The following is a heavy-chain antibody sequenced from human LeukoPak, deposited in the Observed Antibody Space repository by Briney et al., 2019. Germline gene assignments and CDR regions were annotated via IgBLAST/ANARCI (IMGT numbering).Heavy chain of an antibody. D-gene: IGHD2-15*01. Sequence: PGGSLRLSCAAYGFTFSSYAMSWVRQAPGKGREWVSAISGSGGSTYHADSVKGRFTISRDNSKNTLYLQMNSLRAEDTAVYYCASGGIDAFDIWGQGTMVTVSS. CDR2: ISGSGGST. CDR1: GFTFSSYA. J-gene: IGHJ3*02. CDR3: ASGGIDAFDI. V-gene: IGHV3-23*01.